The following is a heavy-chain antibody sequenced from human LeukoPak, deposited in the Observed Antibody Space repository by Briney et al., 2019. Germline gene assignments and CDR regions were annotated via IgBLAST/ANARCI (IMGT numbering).Heavy chain of an antibody. V-gene: IGHV4-30-2*01. CDR2: IYHSGST. CDR1: GGSISSGGYY. D-gene: IGHD5-18*01. Sequence: SQTLSLTCTVSGGSISSGGYYWSWIRQPPGMGLEWIGYIYHSGSTYYNPSLKSRVTISVDTSKNQFSLKLSSVTAADTAVYYCARVMDTAMPYDAFDIWGQGTMVTVSS. J-gene: IGHJ3*02. CDR3: ARVMDTAMPYDAFDI.